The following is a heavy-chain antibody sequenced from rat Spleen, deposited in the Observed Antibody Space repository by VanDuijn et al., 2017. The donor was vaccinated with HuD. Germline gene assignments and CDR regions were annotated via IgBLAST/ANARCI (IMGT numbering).Heavy chain of an antibody. CDR1: GYTFTSYF. Sequence: QVQLEQSGGELAKAGSSVKISCKASGYTFTSYFISWIKQTTGQGLEFIGYINTGSGRANYNEKYKGKATLTVDKSSSTAFMQLSSLTPDDSAVYYCAGAGYLRDWYFDFWGLGTMVAVSS. J-gene: IGHJ1*01. CDR3: AGAGYLRDWYFDF. CDR2: INTGSGRA. D-gene: IGHD2-2*01. V-gene: IGHV1-43*01.